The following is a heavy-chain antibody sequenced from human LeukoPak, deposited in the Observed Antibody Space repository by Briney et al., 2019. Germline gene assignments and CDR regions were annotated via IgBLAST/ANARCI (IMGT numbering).Heavy chain of an antibody. CDR1: GYTFTSYD. CDR3: ARGLAQTYYDFWSGYSNWFDP. CDR2: MNPNSGNT. J-gene: IGHJ5*02. V-gene: IGHV1-8*01. Sequence: GASVKVSCKASGYTFTSYDINWVRQATGQGLEWMGWMNPNSGNTGCAQKFQGRVTMTRNTSISTAYMELSSLRSEDTAVYYCARGLAQTYYDFWSGYSNWFDPWGQGTLVTVSS. D-gene: IGHD3-3*01.